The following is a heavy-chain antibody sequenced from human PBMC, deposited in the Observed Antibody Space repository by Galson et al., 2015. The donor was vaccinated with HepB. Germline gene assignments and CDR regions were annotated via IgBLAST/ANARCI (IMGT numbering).Heavy chain of an antibody. J-gene: IGHJ4*02. V-gene: IGHV3-21*01. Sequence: SLRLSCAASGFTFSTSSMNWVRQAPGKGLEWVSSISSSSSYIYYADSVKGRFTISRDNAKNSLYLQTNSLRAEDTAVYYCARGVDTAMLTSYSWGQGTLVTVSS. CDR2: ISSSSSYI. CDR3: ARGVDTAMLTSYS. D-gene: IGHD5-18*01. CDR1: GFTFSTSS.